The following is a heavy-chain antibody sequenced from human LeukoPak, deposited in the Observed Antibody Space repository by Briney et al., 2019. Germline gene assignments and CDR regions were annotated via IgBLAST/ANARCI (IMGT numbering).Heavy chain of an antibody. CDR3: ARARIVLSRGYWYFDL. Sequence: SETLSLTCTVSGGSISSSSYYWGWIRQPPGKGLEWIGSIYYSGSTYYNPSLKSRVTISVDTSKNQFSLKLSSVTAADTAVYYCARARIVLSRGYWYFDLWGRGTLVTVSS. CDR1: GGSISSSSYY. D-gene: IGHD3-16*01. CDR2: IYYSGST. J-gene: IGHJ2*01. V-gene: IGHV4-39*07.